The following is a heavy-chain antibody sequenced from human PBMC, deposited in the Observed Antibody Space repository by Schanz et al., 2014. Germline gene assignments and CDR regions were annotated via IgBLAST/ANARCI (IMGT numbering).Heavy chain of an antibody. D-gene: IGHD1-1*01. CDR3: ARGRVLES. V-gene: IGHV3-66*02. J-gene: IGHJ5*02. Sequence: EVQLLESGGGLVQPGGSLRLSCLASGFAFSSYGMNWLRQAPGKGLEWVSIIFTDGRTYYADSVKGRFTISRDSSKNTLFLQMNSLRTEDTAVYYCARGRVLESWGQGTLVTVSS. CDR1: GFAFSSYG. CDR2: IFTDGRT.